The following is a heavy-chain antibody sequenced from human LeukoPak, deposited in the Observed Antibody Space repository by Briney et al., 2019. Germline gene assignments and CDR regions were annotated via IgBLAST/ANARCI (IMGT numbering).Heavy chain of an antibody. CDR3: ARDGGGNDFDY. V-gene: IGHV4-4*07. Sequence: SETLSLTCTVSGNSFGDYYWSWIGQPAGKGLEWIGRLYTRGSTINNPSLRSRVSISLDTSKNQFSLKLSSVTAGDTAVYYCARDGGGNDFDYWGPGTLVTVSS. CDR2: LYTRGST. J-gene: IGHJ4*02. D-gene: IGHD4-23*01. CDR1: GNSFGDYY.